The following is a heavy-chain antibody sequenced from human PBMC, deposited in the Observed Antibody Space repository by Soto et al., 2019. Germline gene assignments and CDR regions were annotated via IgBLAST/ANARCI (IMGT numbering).Heavy chain of an antibody. CDR3: VKDGSSGWPYYYGLDV. CDR1: GFTFNSYG. J-gene: IGHJ6*02. CDR2: ISYDGSNK. D-gene: IGHD6-19*01. Sequence: GGSLRLSCAASGFTFNSYGMHWIRQAPGKGLEWVAVISYDGSNKYYADSVKGRFTIARDNSKNTLYLQMSSLRAEDTAVYYCVKDGSSGWPYYYGLDVWGQGTSVTVSS. V-gene: IGHV3-30*18.